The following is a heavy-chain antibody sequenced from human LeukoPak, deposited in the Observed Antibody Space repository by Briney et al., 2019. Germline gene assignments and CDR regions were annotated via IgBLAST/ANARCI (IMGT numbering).Heavy chain of an antibody. J-gene: IGHJ4*02. V-gene: IGHV3-48*03. CDR2: ISRSATTI. CDR1: GFTFSSYE. Sequence: PGGSLRLSCAASGFTFSSYEMNWVRQAPGKGLEWVSSISRSATTIYYADSVKGRFTISRDNAKNSLYLQMNSLRAEDTAVYYCARDPSGWYFVDYWGQGTLVTVSS. D-gene: IGHD6-19*01. CDR3: ARDPSGWYFVDY.